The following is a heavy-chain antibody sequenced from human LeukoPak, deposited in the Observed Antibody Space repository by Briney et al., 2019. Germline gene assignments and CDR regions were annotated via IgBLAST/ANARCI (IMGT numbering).Heavy chain of an antibody. J-gene: IGHJ5*02. CDR2: IYHSGST. D-gene: IGHD3-10*01. CDR3: ARGAITMVRGVIITTVDNWFDP. V-gene: IGHV4-59*08. CDR1: GGSISTYY. Sequence: SETLSLTCTVSGGSISTYYWSWIRQPPGKGLEWIGYIYHSGSTNYNPSLKSRVAISVDTSKNQFSLKLSSVTAADTAVYYCARGAITMVRGVIITTVDNWFDPWGQGTLVTVSS.